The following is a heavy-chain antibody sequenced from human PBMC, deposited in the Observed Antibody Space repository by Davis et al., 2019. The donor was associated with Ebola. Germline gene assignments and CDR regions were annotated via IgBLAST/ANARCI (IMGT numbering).Heavy chain of an antibody. D-gene: IGHD4-17*01. CDR2: ISSSSSYI. CDR1: GFTFSSYS. Sequence: GSLRLPCAASGFTFSSYSMHWVLQAPGKGLEWVSSISSSSSYIYYADSVKGRFTISRDNAKNTLYLQMNSLRAEDTSGYYCARVLGVTTFDLWGRGTLVTVSS. CDR3: ARVLGVTTFDL. J-gene: IGHJ2*01. V-gene: IGHV3-21*01.